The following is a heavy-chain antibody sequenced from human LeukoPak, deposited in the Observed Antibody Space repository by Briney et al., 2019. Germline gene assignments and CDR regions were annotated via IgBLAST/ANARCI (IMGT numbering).Heavy chain of an antibody. Sequence: ASVKVSCKASGYTFTSNAMNWVRQAPGQGLEWMGWINTNTGNPTYAQGFTGRFVFSLDTSVSTAYLQISSLKSEDTAVYYCASAHWGSGSYYYYYYMDVWGKGTTVTVSS. J-gene: IGHJ6*03. D-gene: IGHD7-27*01. CDR2: INTNTGNP. CDR1: GYTFTSNA. V-gene: IGHV7-4-1*02. CDR3: ASAHWGSGSYYYYYYMDV.